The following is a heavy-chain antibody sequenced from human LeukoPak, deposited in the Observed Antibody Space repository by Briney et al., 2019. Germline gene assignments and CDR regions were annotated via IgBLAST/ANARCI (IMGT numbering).Heavy chain of an antibody. V-gene: IGHV3-7*01. Sequence: GGSLRLSCAASGFTFSSYGMSWVRQAGGKGLGWVDNKKQDGSEKYYVDSVKGRFTIYRDNAKNSLYLQMSSLRDEDTAVYYCWGSNYRYDYWGQGTVITVSS. CDR1: GFTFSSYG. CDR2: KKQDGSEK. D-gene: IGHD3-10*01. J-gene: IGHJ4*02. CDR3: WGSNYRYDY.